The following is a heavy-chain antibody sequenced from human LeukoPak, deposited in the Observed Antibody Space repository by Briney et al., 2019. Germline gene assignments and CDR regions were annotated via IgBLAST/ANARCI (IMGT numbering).Heavy chain of an antibody. D-gene: IGHD1-26*01. J-gene: IGHJ4*02. V-gene: IGHV3-23*01. Sequence: GGSLRLSCAGSGFTFSNYAMTWVRQAPGKGLEWVSSVSGSGRNTFYPDSVEGRFTISRDNSKNAVYLQMNSLRADDTAVYYCVKSRRVGANQRGLFDDWGQGTLDTVSP. CDR2: VSGSGRNT. CDR3: VKSRRVGANQRGLFDD. CDR1: GFTFSNYA.